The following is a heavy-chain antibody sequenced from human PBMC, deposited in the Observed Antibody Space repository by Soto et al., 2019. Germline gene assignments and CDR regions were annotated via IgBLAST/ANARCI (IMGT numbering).Heavy chain of an antibody. CDR3: ARGIAAAGWDYYYGMDV. Sequence: EVQLVESGGGLVQPGGSLRLSCAASGFTFSSYWMHWVRQAPGKGLVWVSRINSDGSSTSYADSVKGRFTISRDNAKNTLYLQMNSLRAEDTAVYYCARGIAAAGWDYYYGMDVWGQGTTVTGSS. D-gene: IGHD6-13*01. V-gene: IGHV3-74*01. J-gene: IGHJ6*02. CDR2: INSDGSST. CDR1: GFTFSSYW.